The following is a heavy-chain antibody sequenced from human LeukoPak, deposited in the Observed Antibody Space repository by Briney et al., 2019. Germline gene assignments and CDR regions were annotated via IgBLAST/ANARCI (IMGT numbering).Heavy chain of an antibody. J-gene: IGHJ6*02. CDR3: AKDRGYQLPTYYYYGMDV. Sequence: GGSLRLSCAASGFTFDDYAMHWVRQAPGKGLEWVSGISWNSGSIGHADSVKGRFTISRDNAKNSLYLQMNSLRAEDTALYYCAKDRGYQLPTYYYYGMDVWGQGTTVTVSS. V-gene: IGHV3-9*01. CDR1: GFTFDDYA. D-gene: IGHD2-2*01. CDR2: ISWNSGSI.